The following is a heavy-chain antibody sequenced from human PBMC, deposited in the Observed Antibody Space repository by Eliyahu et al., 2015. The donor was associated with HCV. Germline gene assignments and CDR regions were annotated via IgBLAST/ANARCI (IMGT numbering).Heavy chain of an antibody. CDR2: LYYSGSP. J-gene: IGHJ4*02. CDR3: ARHSSLGSGSYYKPLDY. D-gene: IGHD3-10*01. CDR1: GGSISSSSYS. V-gene: IGHV4-39*01. Sequence: QLQLQESGPGLVKPSETLSLTCSVSGGSISSSSYSWGWFRQPPGKGLEWIGSLYYSGSPSHNPSLKSRVTIFVDTSKNQLSLKLTSVTAADTAVYYCARHSSLGSGSYYKPLDYWGQGTLVTVSS.